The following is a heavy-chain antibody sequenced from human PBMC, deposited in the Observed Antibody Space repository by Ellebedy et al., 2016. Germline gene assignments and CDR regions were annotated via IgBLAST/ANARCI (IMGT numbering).Heavy chain of an antibody. CDR3: VKDSAARRADY. D-gene: IGHD6-6*01. CDR2: LSESGSST. J-gene: IGHJ4*02. CDR1: GFIFSSYT. Sequence: GGSLRLXXSASGFIFSSYTMTWVRQAPGKGLEWVSSLSESGSSTFYADSVKGRFTISRDNSKNTMFLQMNSLIAEDTALYYCVKDSAARRADYWGQGTLVTVSS. V-gene: IGHV3-23*01.